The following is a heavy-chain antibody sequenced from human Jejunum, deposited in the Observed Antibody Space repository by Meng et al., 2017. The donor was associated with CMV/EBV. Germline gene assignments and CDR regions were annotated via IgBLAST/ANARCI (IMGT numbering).Heavy chain of an antibody. D-gene: IGHD6-19*01. CDR3: VRDQWLVSDY. J-gene: IGHJ4*02. Sequence: SFAAFGFTFDDYGMSCVRQAPGKGLEWFSGIICNGGTTGYAHSVKGRFTISRDNAKHTLYLQMNSLTADDTALYYCVRDQWLVSDYLGQGTLVTVSS. V-gene: IGHV3-20*03. CDR1: GFTFDDYG. CDR2: IICNGGTT.